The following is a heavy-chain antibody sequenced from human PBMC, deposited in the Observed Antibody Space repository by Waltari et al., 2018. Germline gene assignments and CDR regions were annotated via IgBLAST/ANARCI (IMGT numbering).Heavy chain of an antibody. CDR2: IKQDGSEK. J-gene: IGHJ4*02. Sequence: EMQLVESGGGVVQPGGCLRRSCAAPGFPFSRYWMSWVRQAPGKGLEWVANIKQDGSEKYYVDSVKGRFTISRDNAKNSLFLQMNSLRAEDTAVYYCASRYYFDYWGLGTLVTVSS. CDR3: ASRYYFDY. CDR1: GFPFSRYW. V-gene: IGHV3-7*01.